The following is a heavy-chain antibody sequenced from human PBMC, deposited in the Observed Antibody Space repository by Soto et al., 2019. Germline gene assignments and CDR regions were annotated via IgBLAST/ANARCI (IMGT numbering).Heavy chain of an antibody. Sequence: QVQLVQSGAEVKKPGSSVKVSCKASGGTFSSYAISWVRQAPGQGLEWMGGIIPIFGTANYAQKFQGRVTIPADESTSTAYMELSSLRSEDTAVYYCARGGWGYCSSTSCYTPYYYYGMDVWGQGTTVTVSS. CDR1: GGTFSSYA. V-gene: IGHV1-69*01. CDR3: ARGGWGYCSSTSCYTPYYYYGMDV. J-gene: IGHJ6*02. CDR2: IIPIFGTA. D-gene: IGHD2-2*02.